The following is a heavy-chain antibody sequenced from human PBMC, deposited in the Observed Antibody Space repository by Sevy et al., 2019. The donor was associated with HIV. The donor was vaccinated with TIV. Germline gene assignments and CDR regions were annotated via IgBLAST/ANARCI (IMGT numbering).Heavy chain of an antibody. CDR2: VYYTGGT. V-gene: IGHV4-59*08. CDR1: GGSINSDH. J-gene: IGHJ3*02. Sequence: SETRSLTCTVSGGSINSDHWNWIRQPPGKGLEWIGYVYYTGGTNYNPSLKNRVTISVDRTKNQFSLKLTSVTAADTAVYYCARRKDFDIWGQGTMVTVSS. CDR3: ARRKDFDI.